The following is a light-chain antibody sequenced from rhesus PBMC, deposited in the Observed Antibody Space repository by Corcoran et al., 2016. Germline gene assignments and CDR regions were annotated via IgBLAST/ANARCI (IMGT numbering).Light chain of an antibody. CDR1: QGITND. J-gene: IGKJ3*01. CDR2: EAS. CDR3: QHYYSTPFT. Sequence: DIQMTQSPSSLSASVGDRVTITCRARQGITNDLAWYQQKPGETPKLMIYEASSLQSGIPSRFSGSGSRTDFTLTISSLQSEDFATYYCQHYYSTPFTFGPGTKLDIK. V-gene: IGKV1-25*01.